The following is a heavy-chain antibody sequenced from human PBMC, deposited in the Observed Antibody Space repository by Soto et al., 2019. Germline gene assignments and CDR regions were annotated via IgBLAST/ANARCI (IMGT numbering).Heavy chain of an antibody. CDR2: IWYDGSNK. V-gene: IGHV3-33*01. D-gene: IGHD3-22*01. Sequence: QVQLVESGGGVVQPGRSLRLSCAASGFTFSSYGMHWVRQAPGKGLEWVAVIWYDGSNKYYADSVKGRFTISRDNSKNTLYLQMNSLRAEDTAVYYCARGPGDYDSSGGNWYFDLWGRGTLVTVSS. CDR1: GFTFSSYG. J-gene: IGHJ2*01. CDR3: ARGPGDYDSSGGNWYFDL.